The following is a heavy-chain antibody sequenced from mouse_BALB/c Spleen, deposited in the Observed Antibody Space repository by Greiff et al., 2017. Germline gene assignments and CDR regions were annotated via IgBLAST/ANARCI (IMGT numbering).Heavy chain of an antibody. Sequence: EVQLQESGGGLVQPGGSLKLSCAASGFTFSSYTMSWVRQTPEKRLEWVAYISNGGGSTYYPDTVKGRFTISRDNAKNTLYLQMSSLKSEDTAMYYCARQALYYSLDYWGQGTTLTVSS. V-gene: IGHV5-12-2*01. J-gene: IGHJ2*01. CDR2: ISNGGGST. D-gene: IGHD2-12*01. CDR3: ARQALYYSLDY. CDR1: GFTFSSYT.